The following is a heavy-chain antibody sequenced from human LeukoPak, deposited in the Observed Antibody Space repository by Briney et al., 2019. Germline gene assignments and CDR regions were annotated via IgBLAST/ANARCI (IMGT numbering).Heavy chain of an antibody. CDR3: ARGSNYWLFDY. J-gene: IGHJ4*02. CDR2: VSGSGGTI. D-gene: IGHD4-11*01. Sequence: GGSLRLSCAVSGFIFSDYYMNWIRQAPGKGLEWISYVSGSGGTINYADSVKGLFTISRDNAKNSLYLQMSSLRAEDTAVYYCARGSNYWLFDYWGQGTLATVSS. CDR1: GFIFSDYY. V-gene: IGHV3-11*01.